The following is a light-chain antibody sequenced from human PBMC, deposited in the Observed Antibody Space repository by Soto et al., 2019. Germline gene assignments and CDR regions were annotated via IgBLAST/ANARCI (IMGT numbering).Light chain of an antibody. J-gene: IGKJ1*01. CDR1: KDISND. Sequence: AIQMPPSPSSLCASVGARVTITSRASKDISNDLGWYKQRPGEAPELLLYGASTLRSGVPSRFRGSGSGTDFALTINNLKPEDSETYFCLQDHTYPWTFGQGTKVDIK. CDR3: LQDHTYPWT. CDR2: GAS. V-gene: IGKV1-6*01.